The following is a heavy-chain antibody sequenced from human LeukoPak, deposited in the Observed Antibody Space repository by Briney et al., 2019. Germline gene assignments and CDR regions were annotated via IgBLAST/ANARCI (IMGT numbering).Heavy chain of an antibody. CDR1: GGTFSIYT. CDR2: IIPVFGTA. D-gene: IGHD2-8*01. J-gene: IGHJ4*02. V-gene: IGHV1-69*13. CDR3: AETHGVP. Sequence: SVTASFTASGGTFSIYTINWVRQAPGQGLEWMGGIIPVFGTANYVRKFQGRVTITADESTSTAYMELNSLRSEDTAVYYYAETHGVPWGQGTLVTVSS.